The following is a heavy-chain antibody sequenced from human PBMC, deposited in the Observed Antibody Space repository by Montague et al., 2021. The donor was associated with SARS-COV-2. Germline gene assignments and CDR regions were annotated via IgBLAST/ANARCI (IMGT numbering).Heavy chain of an antibody. J-gene: IGHJ5*01. CDR3: ARDDPYCTTCVCYTGNWFDP. V-gene: IGHV6-1*01. CDR1: GDSVSSNSAA. CDR2: TYYRSKWYN. D-gene: IGHD2-8*01. Sequence: CAISGDSVSSNSAAWNWIRQSPSRGLEWLGRTYYRSKWYNDYAVSVKSRITINPDTSKNQFSLQLNSVTPEDTAVYYCARDDPYCTTCVCYTGNWFDPWGQGTMVTVSS.